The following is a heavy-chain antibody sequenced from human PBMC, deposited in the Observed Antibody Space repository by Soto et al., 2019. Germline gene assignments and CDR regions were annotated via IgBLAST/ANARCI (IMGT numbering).Heavy chain of an antibody. V-gene: IGHV3-48*03. CDR2: ISSSGSAV. J-gene: IGHJ2*01. CDR1: GFSFSTYE. Sequence: PGGSLRLSCAASGFSFSTYEMNWVRQAPGKGLEWVSYISSSGSAVYYADSVKGRFTISRDNAKNSLYLQMNSLRAEDTAVYYCVRPYKVSSLYWYFDLWGRGTLVTV. D-gene: IGHD3-16*02. CDR3: VRPYKVSSLYWYFDL.